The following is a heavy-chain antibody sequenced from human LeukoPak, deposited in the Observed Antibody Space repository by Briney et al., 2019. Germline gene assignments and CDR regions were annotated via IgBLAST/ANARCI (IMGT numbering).Heavy chain of an antibody. Sequence: AASVTVSCKASGYTFTSYDINWVRQATGQGLEWMGWMNPNSGNTGYAQKFQGRVTMTRNTSISTAYMELSSLRSEDTAVYYCARRRPYSSGWYNWFDPWGQGTLVTVSS. CDR1: GYTFTSYD. CDR3: ARRRPYSSGWYNWFDP. J-gene: IGHJ5*02. CDR2: MNPNSGNT. V-gene: IGHV1-8*01. D-gene: IGHD6-19*01.